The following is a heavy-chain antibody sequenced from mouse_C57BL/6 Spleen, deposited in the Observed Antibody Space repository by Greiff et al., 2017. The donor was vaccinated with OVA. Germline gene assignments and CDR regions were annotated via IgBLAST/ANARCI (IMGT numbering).Heavy chain of an antibody. D-gene: IGHD2-3*01. CDR3: ARSGVYDGYHIWDAY. V-gene: IGHV1-69*01. CDR1: GYTFTSYW. J-gene: IGHJ3*01. Sequence: QVQLQQPGAELVMPGASVTLSCKASGYTFTSYWMHWVKQRPGQGLEWIGEIDPSDSYTNYTPKFKGKFTLNVDKSYSTAYMQLSSLTAEDSAVYYCARSGVYDGYHIWDAYWGQGTLVTVSA. CDR2: IDPSDSYT.